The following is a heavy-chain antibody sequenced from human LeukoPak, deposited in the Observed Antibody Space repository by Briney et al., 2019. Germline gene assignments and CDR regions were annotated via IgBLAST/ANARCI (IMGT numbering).Heavy chain of an antibody. V-gene: IGHV3-11*01. CDR1: GFTVSSNS. Sequence: TPGGSLRLSCTVSGFTVSSNSMSWVRQAPGKGLEWVSYISSSGSTIYYADSVKGRFTISRDNAKNSLYLQMNSLRAEDTAVYYCASGGLLAFDPWGQGTLVTVSS. CDR3: ASGGLLAFDP. J-gene: IGHJ5*02. CDR2: ISSSGSTI.